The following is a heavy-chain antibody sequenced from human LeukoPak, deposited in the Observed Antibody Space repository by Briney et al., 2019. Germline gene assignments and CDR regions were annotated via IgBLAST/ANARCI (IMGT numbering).Heavy chain of an antibody. Sequence: PGGSLRLSCAASGFTFDDYTMHWVRQAPGKGLEWVSLISWDGGSTYYADSVKGRFTIYRDNSKHSLYLQMNSLRTEDTALYYCAKDIGVGYSYGSFDYWGQGTLVTVSS. D-gene: IGHD5-18*01. J-gene: IGHJ4*02. CDR1: GFTFDDYT. CDR2: ISWDGGST. V-gene: IGHV3-43*01. CDR3: AKDIGVGYSYGSFDY.